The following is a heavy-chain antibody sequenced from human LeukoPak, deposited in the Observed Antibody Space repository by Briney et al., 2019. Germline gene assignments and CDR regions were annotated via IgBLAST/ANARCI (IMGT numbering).Heavy chain of an antibody. CDR2: IYSSGST. V-gene: IGHV4-59*01. D-gene: IGHD6-13*01. CDR3: ARFNYLLYSSSHNWFDP. CDR1: GGSISSYY. Sequence: KPSETLSLTCSVSGGSISSYYWSWIRQPPGKGLEWIGSIYSSGSTNYNPPLKSRATLSVDTSKNQFSLKPTSVTAADTAVYYCARFNYLLYSSSHNWFDPWGQGTLVTVSS. J-gene: IGHJ5*02.